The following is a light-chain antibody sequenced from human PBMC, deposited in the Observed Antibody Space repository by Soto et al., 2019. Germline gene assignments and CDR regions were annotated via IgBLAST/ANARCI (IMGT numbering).Light chain of an antibody. V-gene: IGKV3-11*01. CDR1: QSVTARY. Sequence: EIGLTQSPATLSLSPGERAALYCRASQSVTARYLAWYQQKPGQAPRLLIYDASKRATGIPARFSGSGSGTDFTLTISSLEPEDFAVYYCQQRSNWPTFGQGTRLEIK. J-gene: IGKJ5*01. CDR3: QQRSNWPT. CDR2: DAS.